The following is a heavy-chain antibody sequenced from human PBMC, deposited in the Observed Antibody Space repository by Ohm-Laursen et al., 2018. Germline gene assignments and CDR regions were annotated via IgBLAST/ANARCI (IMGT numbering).Heavy chain of an antibody. CDR3: ARAPDYYDSSGYNDY. J-gene: IGHJ4*02. V-gene: IGHV3-7*01. Sequence: SLRLSCAASGFNFRSLWMSWGRHSPGKGLECVANINQDGNKKNYVDSVKGRFTISRDNTKNSLYLQMSGLRAEDTAVYYCARAPDYYDSSGYNDYWGQGTLVTVSS. D-gene: IGHD3-22*01. CDR1: GFNFRSLW. CDR2: INQDGNKK.